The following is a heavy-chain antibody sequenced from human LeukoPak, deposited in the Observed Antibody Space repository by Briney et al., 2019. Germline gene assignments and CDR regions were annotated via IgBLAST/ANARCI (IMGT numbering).Heavy chain of an antibody. J-gene: IGHJ6*02. CDR1: GYTFTSYA. D-gene: IGHD4-17*01. V-gene: IGHV1-3*01. CDR3: ARDTHDYGGYEIGVYYYGMDV. CDR2: INAGNGNT. Sequence: GASVKVSCKASGYTFTSYAMHWVRQAPGQRLEWMGWINAGNGNTKYSQKFQGRVTITRDTSASTAYMELSSLRSEDTAVYYCARDTHDYGGYEIGVYYYGMDVWGQGTTVTVSS.